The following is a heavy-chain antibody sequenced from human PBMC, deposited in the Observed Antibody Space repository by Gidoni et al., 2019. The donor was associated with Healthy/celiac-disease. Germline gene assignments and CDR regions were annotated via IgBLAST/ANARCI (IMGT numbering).Heavy chain of an antibody. J-gene: IGHJ3*02. CDR1: GLTFSSYS. D-gene: IGHD3-10*01. CDR3: ARDFTMVREYDAFDI. Sequence: EVQLVESGGGLVKPGGSLRLSCAASGLTFSSYSMNWVRQAPGKGLEWVSSISSSSSYIYYADSVKGRFTIYRDNAKNSLYLQMNSLRAEDTAVYYCARDFTMVREYDAFDIWGQETMVTVSS. V-gene: IGHV3-21*01. CDR2: ISSSSSYI.